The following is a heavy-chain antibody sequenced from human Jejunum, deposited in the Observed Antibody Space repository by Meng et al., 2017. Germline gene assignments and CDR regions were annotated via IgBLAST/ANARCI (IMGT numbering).Heavy chain of an antibody. V-gene: IGHV2-5*02. Sequence: ITWKRSASTRVHPHQLLSLTCSFSGLSLNTHGVYVACIRQPPGKALEWLALIFWDDDKRYSPSLKSRVTITGDSSKSQVVLTMTDMDPVDTATYYCVPSQRHSGFDACFDFWGQGTLVTVSS. CDR3: VPSQRHSGFDACFDF. CDR2: IFWDDDK. CDR1: GLSLNTHGVY. D-gene: IGHD5-12*01. J-gene: IGHJ4*02.